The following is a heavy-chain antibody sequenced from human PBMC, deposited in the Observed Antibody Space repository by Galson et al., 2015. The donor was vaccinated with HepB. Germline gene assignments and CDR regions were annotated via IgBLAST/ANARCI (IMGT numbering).Heavy chain of an antibody. V-gene: IGHV1-69*13. CDR2: IIPIFGTA. CDR3: ARGAEVKTNYYDTLNWFDP. D-gene: IGHD3-22*01. Sequence: SVKVSCKASGGTFSSYAISWVRQAPGQGLEWMGGIIPIFGTANYAQKFQGRVTITADESTSTAYMELSSLRSEDTAVYYCARGAEVKTNYYDTLNWFDPWGQGTLVTVSS. J-gene: IGHJ5*02. CDR1: GGTFSSYA.